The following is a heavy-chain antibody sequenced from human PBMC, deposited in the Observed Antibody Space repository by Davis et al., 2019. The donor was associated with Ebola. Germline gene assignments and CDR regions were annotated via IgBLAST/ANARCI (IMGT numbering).Heavy chain of an antibody. V-gene: IGHV3-15*01. CDR3: TTDSIAAHTYYYYYMDV. D-gene: IGHD6-6*01. J-gene: IGHJ6*03. CDR2: IKSKTDGGTT. CDR1: GFTFSNAW. Sequence: GESLKISCAASGFTFSNAWMSWVRQAPGKGLEWVGRIKSKTDGGTTDYAAPVKGRFTISRDDSKNTLYLQMNSLKTEDTAVYYCTTDSIAAHTYYYYYMDVWGKGTTVTVSS.